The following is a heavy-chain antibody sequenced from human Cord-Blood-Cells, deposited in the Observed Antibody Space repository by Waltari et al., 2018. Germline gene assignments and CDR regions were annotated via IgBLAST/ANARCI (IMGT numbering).Heavy chain of an antibody. CDR1: GFTFSSYG. J-gene: IGHJ4*02. D-gene: IGHD2-21*01. Sequence: QVQLVESGGGVVQPGRSLRLSCSASGFTFSSYGMYWFRHAPGTVLEGVAVIWYDGSNKYYADSVKGRFTISRDNSKNTLYLQMNSLRAEDTAVYYCARDMGIGADYWGQGTLVTVSS. CDR2: IWYDGSNK. V-gene: IGHV3-33*01. CDR3: ARDMGIGADY.